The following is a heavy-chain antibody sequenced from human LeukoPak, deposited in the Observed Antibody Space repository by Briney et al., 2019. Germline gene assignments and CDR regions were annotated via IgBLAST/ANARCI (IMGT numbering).Heavy chain of an antibody. CDR1: GGSFSGYY. D-gene: IGHD3-9*01. CDR2: INHSGST. J-gene: IGHJ6*02. CDR3: ARDGPAGGVFSRYYYDILTGYWVSSYYGMDV. V-gene: IGHV4-34*01. Sequence: SETLSLTCAVYGGSFSGYYWSWIRQPPGKGLEWIGEINHSGSTNYNPSLKSLVTISVDTSKNQFSLKLSSVTAADTAVYYCARDGPAGGVFSRYYYDILTGYWVSSYYGMDVWGQGTTVTVSS.